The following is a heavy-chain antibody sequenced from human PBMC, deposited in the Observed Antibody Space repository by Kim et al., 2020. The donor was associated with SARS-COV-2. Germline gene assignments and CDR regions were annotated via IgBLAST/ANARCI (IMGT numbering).Heavy chain of an antibody. Sequence: SETLSLTCAVSGGSISSSNWWSWVRQPPGKGLEWIGEIYHSGSTNYNPSLKSRVTISVDKSKNQFSLKLSSVTAADTAVYYCARRARWFGEFDILSFDYWGQGTLVTVSS. D-gene: IGHD3-10*01. CDR3: ARRARWFGEFDILSFDY. CDR2: IYHSGST. J-gene: IGHJ4*02. V-gene: IGHV4-4*02. CDR1: GGSISSSNW.